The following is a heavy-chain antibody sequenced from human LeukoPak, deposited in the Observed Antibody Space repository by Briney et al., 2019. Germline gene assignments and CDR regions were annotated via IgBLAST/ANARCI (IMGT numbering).Heavy chain of an antibody. V-gene: IGHV3-53*01. D-gene: IGHD2-15*01. J-gene: IGHJ4*02. CDR2: IYSGGST. CDR3: ARDRPYCSGGSCYLYYFDY. CDR1: GFTVSSNY. Sequence: GGSLRLSCAASGFTVSSNYMSWVRQAPGKGLEWVSAIYSGGSTYYADSVKGRFTISRDNSKNTLYLQTNSLRAEDTAVYYCARDRPYCSGGSCYLYYFDYWGQGTLVTVSS.